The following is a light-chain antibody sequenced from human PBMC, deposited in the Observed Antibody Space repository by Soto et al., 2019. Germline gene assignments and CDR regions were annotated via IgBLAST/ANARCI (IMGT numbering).Light chain of an antibody. CDR2: EAS. CDR3: QQHAHWPLT. CDR1: QSVGNN. J-gene: IGKJ4*01. V-gene: IGKV3-11*01. Sequence: EIVLTQSPATLSLSPGERATLSCRASQSVGNNLAWYQQKPGQAPGLLIYEASTRATGIPARFSCSGSGTDFTLNTSSLEPEDFAVYYCQQHAHWPLTFGGGTKVEIK.